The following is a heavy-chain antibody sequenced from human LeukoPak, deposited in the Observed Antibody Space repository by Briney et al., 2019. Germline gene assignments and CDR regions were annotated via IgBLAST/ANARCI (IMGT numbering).Heavy chain of an antibody. CDR1: GGSISSYY. J-gene: IGHJ4*02. CDR2: IYYSGST. V-gene: IGHV4-59*01. CDR3: ARSEYYFDY. Sequence: SETLSLTCTVSGGSISSYYWSWIRQPPGKGLEWIGYIYYSGSTNYNPSLKSRVTISVDTSKNQFSLKLSSVTAADTAVYYCARSEYYFDYWGQGTLVTVSS.